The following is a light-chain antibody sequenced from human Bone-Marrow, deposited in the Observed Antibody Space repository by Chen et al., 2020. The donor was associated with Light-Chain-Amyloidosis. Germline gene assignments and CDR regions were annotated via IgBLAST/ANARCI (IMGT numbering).Light chain of an antibody. V-gene: IGKV3-20*01. CDR3: QQYSTSPLT. Sequence: EIVLTQSPGTLSLSPGDRATLSCRTSQSISSTYLACYQQKPGQAPRLLIYGVSSRATGIADRFSGSGSGTDFTLTISRLEPEDFAVYYCQQYSTSPLTFGGGTKVEIK. CDR1: QSISSTY. J-gene: IGKJ4*01. CDR2: GVS.